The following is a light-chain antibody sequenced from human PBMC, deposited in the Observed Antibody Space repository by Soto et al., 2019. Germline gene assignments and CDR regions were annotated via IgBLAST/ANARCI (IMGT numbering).Light chain of an antibody. CDR1: QSVSNN. Sequence: EIGMTQSPGTLSVSPGERATLSCRARQSVSNNLAWYQHKPGQAPRLLIFDASTRATGIPARISGSGSGTEFTLTISSLQSEDVAVYYCQQYSNWPPATFGGGTKVEIK. J-gene: IGKJ4*01. V-gene: IGKV3-15*01. CDR3: QQYSNWPPAT. CDR2: DAS.